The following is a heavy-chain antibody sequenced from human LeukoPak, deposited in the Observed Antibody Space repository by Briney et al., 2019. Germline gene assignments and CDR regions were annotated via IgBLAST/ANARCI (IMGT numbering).Heavy chain of an antibody. V-gene: IGHV3-23*01. CDR3: ARPASCSGDTCYLIVY. J-gene: IGHJ4*02. D-gene: IGHD2-15*01. CDR2: ISGPGHTT. Sequence: GGSLRLSCVASGFTFSTYAMMWLRQAPGKGLEWVSAISGPGHTTYYADHVKGRFTISSDNSKGVLYLQMNSLRVEDTAVYDCARPASCSGDTCYLIVYLVQGTVVTVSS. CDR1: GFTFSTYA.